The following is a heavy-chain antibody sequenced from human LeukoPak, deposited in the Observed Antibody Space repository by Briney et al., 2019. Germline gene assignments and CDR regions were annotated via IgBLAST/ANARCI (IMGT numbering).Heavy chain of an antibody. D-gene: IGHD4-17*01. Sequence: PSETLPLTCAVYGGSFSGYYWSWIRQPPGKGLEWIGEINHSGSTNYNPSLKSRVTISVDTSKNQFSLKLSSVTAADTAVYYCARADMTTVTTFDYWGQGTLVTVSS. CDR3: ARADMTTVTTFDY. CDR1: GGSFSGYY. V-gene: IGHV4-34*01. J-gene: IGHJ4*02. CDR2: INHSGST.